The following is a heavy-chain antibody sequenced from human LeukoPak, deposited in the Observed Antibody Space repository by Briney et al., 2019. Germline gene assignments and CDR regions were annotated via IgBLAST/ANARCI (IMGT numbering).Heavy chain of an antibody. CDR1: GFTFSSYW. J-gene: IGHJ3*02. Sequence: GGSLRLSCAASGFTFSSYWMSWVRQAPGKGLEWVAVISYDGSNKYYADSVKGRFTISRDNSKNTLYLQMNSLRAEDTAVYYCAKERAAVKAFDIWGQGTMVTVSS. CDR3: AKERAAVKAFDI. CDR2: ISYDGSNK. V-gene: IGHV3-30*18. D-gene: IGHD6-13*01.